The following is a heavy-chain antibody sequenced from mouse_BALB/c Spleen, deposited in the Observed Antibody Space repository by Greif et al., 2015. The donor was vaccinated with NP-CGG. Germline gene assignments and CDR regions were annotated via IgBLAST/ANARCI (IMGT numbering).Heavy chain of an antibody. Sequence: LVESGPELAKPGAAVKMSCKASGYTFTSYVMHWVKQKPGQGLEWIGYIDPYNDGTKYNEKFKGKATLTSDKSSSTAYMELSSLTSEDSAVYYCARYDYGSRYYFDYWGQGTTLTVSS. CDR1: GYTFTSYV. D-gene: IGHD1-1*01. CDR2: IDPYNDGT. J-gene: IGHJ2*01. CDR3: ARYDYGSRYYFDY. V-gene: IGHV1-14*01.